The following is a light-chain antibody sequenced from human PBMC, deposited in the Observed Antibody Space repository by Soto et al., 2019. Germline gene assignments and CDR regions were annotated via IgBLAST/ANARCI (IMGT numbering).Light chain of an antibody. Sequence: QSALTQPPSVSGAPGQRVTISCTGTNSNIGADYGVQWYQQFPGTAPKLLIYGNNNRPSGVSDRFSGSKSATSASLAITGLQPGDEADYYCQSYDSNLVGLVFGAGTKVTVL. CDR1: NSNIGADYG. V-gene: IGLV1-40*01. J-gene: IGLJ3*02. CDR2: GNN. CDR3: QSYDSNLVGLV.